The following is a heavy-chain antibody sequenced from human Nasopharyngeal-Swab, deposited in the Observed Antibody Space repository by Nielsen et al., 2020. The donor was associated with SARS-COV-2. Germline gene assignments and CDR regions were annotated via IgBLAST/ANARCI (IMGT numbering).Heavy chain of an antibody. CDR1: GFTFSSYS. J-gene: IGHJ5*02. Sequence: GESLKISCAASGFTFSSYSMNWVRQAPGKGLEWVSSISSSSSYIYYADSVKGRFTISRDNAKNSLYLQMNSLRAEDTGVYYCARGGVQSYWFDPWGQGTLVTVSS. CDR2: ISSSSSYI. V-gene: IGHV3-21*01. CDR3: ARGGVQSYWFDP. D-gene: IGHD3-16*01.